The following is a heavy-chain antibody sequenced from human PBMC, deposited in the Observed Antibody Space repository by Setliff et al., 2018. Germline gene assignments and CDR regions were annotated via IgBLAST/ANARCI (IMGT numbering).Heavy chain of an antibody. D-gene: IGHD3-22*01. CDR1: GFSITNGYY. Sequence: PSETLSLTCAVSGFSITNGYYWGWIRQSPGKQLEWIGNIFQSGITFYNPSLKSRVTISLDPSQNQFSLKLRSVTAADTAVYFCARAVDSSGYFPFWFFDLWGRGTLVTVSS. J-gene: IGHJ2*01. CDR2: IFQSGIT. CDR3: ARAVDSSGYFPFWFFDL. V-gene: IGHV4-38-2*01.